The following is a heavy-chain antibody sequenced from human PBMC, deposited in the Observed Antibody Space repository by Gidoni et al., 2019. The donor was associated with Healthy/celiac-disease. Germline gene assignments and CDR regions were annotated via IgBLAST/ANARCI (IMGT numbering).Heavy chain of an antibody. Sequence: EVQLLESGGGLVQPGGSLRLSCAASGFTFSSYAMSWVRQAPGKGLEWVSDISGSGGSTYYADSVKGRFTISRDNSKNTLYLQMNSLRAEDTAVYYCAKDLDYGDYFDYWGQGTLVTVSS. J-gene: IGHJ4*02. V-gene: IGHV3-23*01. CDR2: ISGSGGST. D-gene: IGHD4-17*01. CDR1: GFTFSSYA. CDR3: AKDLDYGDYFDY.